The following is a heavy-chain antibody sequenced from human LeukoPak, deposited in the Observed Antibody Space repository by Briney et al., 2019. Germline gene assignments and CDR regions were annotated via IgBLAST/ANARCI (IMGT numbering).Heavy chain of an antibody. CDR2: ISSSSIYT. CDR3: TRGSFTAGDY. CDR1: GFTFSDYY. Sequence: PGGSLRLSCAASGFTFSDYYMSWIRQAPGKGPEWVSYISSSSIYTNYADSVKGRFTISRDNAKNSLYLQMNSLRSEDTAVYYCTRGSFTAGDYWGQGTLVTVSS. D-gene: IGHD5-18*01. J-gene: IGHJ4*02. V-gene: IGHV3-11*06.